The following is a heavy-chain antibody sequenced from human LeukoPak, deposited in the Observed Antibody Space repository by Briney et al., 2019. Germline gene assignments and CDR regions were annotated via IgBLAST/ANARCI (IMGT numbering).Heavy chain of an antibody. J-gene: IGHJ4*02. D-gene: IGHD2/OR15-2a*01. CDR2: INHSGST. CDR1: GGSFSGYY. Sequence: SEILSLTCAVYGGSFSGYYWSWIRQPPGKGLEWIGEINHSGSTNYNPSLKSRVTISLDTSKNQFSLKLSSVTAADTAVYYCAGHHPRNTVDFWGQGTLVTVSS. CDR3: AGHHPRNTVDF. V-gene: IGHV4-34*01.